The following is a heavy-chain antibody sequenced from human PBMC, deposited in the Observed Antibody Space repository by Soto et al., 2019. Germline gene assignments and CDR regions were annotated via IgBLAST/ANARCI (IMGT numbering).Heavy chain of an antibody. V-gene: IGHV4-34*01. CDR3: ARGPLRAWFDP. CDR1: GGSFSGYY. J-gene: IGHJ5*02. CDR2: TNRSGIT. D-gene: IGHD3-16*01. Sequence: PSETLSLTCAVYGGSFSGYYWNWIRQPPGKGLEWIGETNRSGITKYNPSLKSRVTISIDTSKNQFFLNLTSLTAADTAVYYCARGPLRAWFDPWGQGTLVTVSS.